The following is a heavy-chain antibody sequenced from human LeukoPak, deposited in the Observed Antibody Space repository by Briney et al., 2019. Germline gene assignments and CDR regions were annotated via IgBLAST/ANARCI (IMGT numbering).Heavy chain of an antibody. V-gene: IGHV3-23*01. Sequence: GGSLRLSCAASGFTFSNYAMSWVRQAPGKGLEWVSVISGSGGRTYYADSVKGRFTISRDNSRNTVYLQMTSLRAEDTAVYYCAEQVSSVAADFDYWGQGTLVTVSS. CDR2: ISGSGGRT. J-gene: IGHJ4*02. CDR1: GFTFSNYA. D-gene: IGHD6-19*01. CDR3: AEQVSSVAADFDY.